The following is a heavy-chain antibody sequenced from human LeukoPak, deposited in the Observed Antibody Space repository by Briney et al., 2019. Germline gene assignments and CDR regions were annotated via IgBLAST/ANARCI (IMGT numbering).Heavy chain of an antibody. CDR2: ISGSGGST. Sequence: GGSLRLSCAASGFTFSSYAMSWVRQAPGKGLEWVSAISGSGGSTYYADSVKGRFTISRDNSKNTLYLQMNSLRAEDTAVYYCAKVNSCDFWSGYYTDDYWGQGTLVTVSS. J-gene: IGHJ4*02. CDR1: GFTFSSYA. CDR3: AKVNSCDFWSGYYTDDY. D-gene: IGHD3-3*01. V-gene: IGHV3-23*01.